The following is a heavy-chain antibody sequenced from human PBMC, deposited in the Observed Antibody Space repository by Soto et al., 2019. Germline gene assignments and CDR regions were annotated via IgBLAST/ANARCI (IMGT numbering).Heavy chain of an antibody. Sequence: QVQLVQSGAEVKKPGASVKVSCKASGYTFTSYYINWVRQATGQGLEWLGWLNPNRGNTGYAQKFEGRVTMTRNTSIITSYMELSSLRSEDTAVYYCALAGYNWNDVYYYYYYMDGWGKGTTVTVSS. J-gene: IGHJ6*03. CDR2: LNPNRGNT. CDR3: ALAGYNWNDVYYYYYYMDG. V-gene: IGHV1-8*01. CDR1: GYTFTSYY. D-gene: IGHD1-1*01.